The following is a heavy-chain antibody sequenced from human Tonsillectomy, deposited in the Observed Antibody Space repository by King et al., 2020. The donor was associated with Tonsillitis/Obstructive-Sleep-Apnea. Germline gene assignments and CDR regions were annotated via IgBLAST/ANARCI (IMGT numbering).Heavy chain of an antibody. CDR3: ASGIIGASVAFDI. V-gene: IGHV3-74*01. CDR1: GFTFSSYW. CDR2: VNSDGSNT. Sequence: VQLVESGGGLVQPGGSLRLSCAASGFTFSSYWMHWVRQAPGKGLVWVSRVNSDGSNTNYADSVKGRFTISRDNANNTLYLQVNSLRAEDTAVYYCASGIIGASVAFDIWGQGTMVTVSS. D-gene: IGHD3-16*01. J-gene: IGHJ3*02.